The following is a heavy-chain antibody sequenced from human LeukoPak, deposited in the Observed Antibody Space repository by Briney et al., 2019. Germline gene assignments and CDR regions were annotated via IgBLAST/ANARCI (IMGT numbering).Heavy chain of an antibody. Sequence: SETLSLTCTISGTSISNYYWSWIRQPAGKGLEWIGRIYTSGSTNYNPSLKSRVTMSVDTSKNQFSLKLSSVTAADTAVYYCARVLEEYSSSSFDYWGQGTLVTVSS. CDR1: GTSISNYY. J-gene: IGHJ4*02. CDR2: IYTSGST. V-gene: IGHV4-4*07. CDR3: ARVLEEYSSSSFDY. D-gene: IGHD6-13*01.